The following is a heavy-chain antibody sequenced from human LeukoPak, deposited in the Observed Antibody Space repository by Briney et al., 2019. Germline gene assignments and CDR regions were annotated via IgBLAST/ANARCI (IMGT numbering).Heavy chain of an antibody. D-gene: IGHD1-26*01. CDR3: AYRNNFEY. J-gene: IGHJ4*02. V-gene: IGHV3-7*05. CDR1: GFSFSGHW. CDR2: IKADGSEK. Sequence: GGSLRLSCAASGFSFSGHWMNWVRQPPGKGLEWVANIKADGSEKYYVDSVKGRFTISRDDAERTVDLQMDNLRAEDTAIYYCAYRNNFEYWGQGALVTVSP.